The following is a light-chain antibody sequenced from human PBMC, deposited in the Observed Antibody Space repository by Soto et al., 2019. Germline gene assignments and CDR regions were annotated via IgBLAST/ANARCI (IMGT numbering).Light chain of an antibody. CDR3: AAWDDSLNGLV. J-gene: IGLJ1*01. CDR1: SSNIGSNI. CDR2: TNS. Sequence: QSVLTQPPSASGTPGQRVTISCSGSSSNIGSNIVKWYQHLPGTAPKLLIYTNSQRPSGVPDRFSGSKSGTSASLAISGLQSEDEADYDCAAWDDSLNGLVFGTGTKVTVL. V-gene: IGLV1-44*01.